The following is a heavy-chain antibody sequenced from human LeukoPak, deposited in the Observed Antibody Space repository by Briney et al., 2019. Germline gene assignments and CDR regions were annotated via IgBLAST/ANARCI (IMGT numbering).Heavy chain of an antibody. Sequence: PSETLSLTCAVYGGSFSGYYWSWIRQPPGKGLEWIGEINHSGSTNYNPSLKSRVTISVDTSKNQFSLKLSSVTAADTAVYYCATNYYGSGNRFDPWGQGTLVTVSS. J-gene: IGHJ5*02. D-gene: IGHD3-10*01. V-gene: IGHV4-34*01. CDR1: GGSFSGYY. CDR3: ATNYYGSGNRFDP. CDR2: INHSGST.